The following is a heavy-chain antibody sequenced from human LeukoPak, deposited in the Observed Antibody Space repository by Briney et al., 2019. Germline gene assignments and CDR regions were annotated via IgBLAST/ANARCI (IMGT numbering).Heavy chain of an antibody. CDR1: GFTFSSCG. V-gene: IGHV3-30*03. Sequence: GGSLRLSCAASGFTFSSCGMQWVRQAPGKGLEWVAVISYDGSDKYYADSVKGRFTISRDNAKNSLHLQMNSLRAEDTAVYYCARGGTLFDYWGQGTLVTVSS. J-gene: IGHJ4*02. D-gene: IGHD3-16*01. CDR3: ARGGTLFDY. CDR2: ISYDGSDK.